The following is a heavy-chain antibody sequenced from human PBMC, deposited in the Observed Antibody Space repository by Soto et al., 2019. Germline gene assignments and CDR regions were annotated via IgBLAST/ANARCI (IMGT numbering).Heavy chain of an antibody. CDR3: APGDTAMPFDY. D-gene: IGHD5-18*01. Sequence: PGGSLRLSCAASGFTFSSYGMHWVRQAPGKGLEWVAVISYDGSNKYYADSVKGRFTISRDNSKNTLYLQMNSLRAEDTAVYYCAPGDTAMPFDYWGQGTLVTVSS. V-gene: IGHV3-30*03. CDR2: ISYDGSNK. CDR1: GFTFSSYG. J-gene: IGHJ4*02.